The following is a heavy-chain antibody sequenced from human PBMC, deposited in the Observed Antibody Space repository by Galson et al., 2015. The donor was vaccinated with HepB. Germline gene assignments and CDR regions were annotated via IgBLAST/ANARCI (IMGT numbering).Heavy chain of an antibody. J-gene: IGHJ4*02. D-gene: IGHD3-3*01. CDR1: GYTFTNYY. Sequence: SVKVSCKASGYTFTNYYIHWVRQAPGQGLEWMGVINPSANHKHYAQKFQGRVTMTRDTSTSTVYMELSGLRSEDTAVFYCARRSANSFLTFDYWGQGTLVTVSS. CDR3: ARRSANSFLTFDY. CDR2: INPSANHK. V-gene: IGHV1-46*01.